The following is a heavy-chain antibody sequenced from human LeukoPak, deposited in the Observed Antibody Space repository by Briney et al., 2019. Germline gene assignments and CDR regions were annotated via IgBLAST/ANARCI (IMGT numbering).Heavy chain of an antibody. CDR1: GGSISSGDYY. D-gene: IGHD4-17*01. V-gene: IGHV4-30-4*01. Sequence: SETLSLTCTVSGGSISSGDYYWSWIRQPPGKGLEWIGYIYYSGSTYYNPSLKSRVTISVDTSKNQFSLMLTSVTAADTAVYYCVRNGYYSADYWGQGTLVTVSS. CDR3: VRNGYYSADY. CDR2: IYYSGST. J-gene: IGHJ4*02.